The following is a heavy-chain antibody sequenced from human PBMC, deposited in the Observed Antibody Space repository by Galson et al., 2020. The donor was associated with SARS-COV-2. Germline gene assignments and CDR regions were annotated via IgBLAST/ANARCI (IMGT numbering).Heavy chain of an antibody. J-gene: IGHJ3*02. D-gene: IGHD1-26*01. CDR3: AGLQVSGAYDAFDK. CDR2: ISSDGTRT. CDR1: GFTFSRHW. Sequence: GGSLRLSCEASGFTFSRHWMHWVRQAPGTGPVWVSRISSDGTRTTYADFVKGRFSIFRDNARQTLYLQMNSLRAEDTATYYCAGLQVSGAYDAFDKWGQGTMVTVSS. V-gene: IGHV3-74*01.